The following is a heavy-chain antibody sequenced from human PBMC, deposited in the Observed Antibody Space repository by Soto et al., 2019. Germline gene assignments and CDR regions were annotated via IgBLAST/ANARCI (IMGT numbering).Heavy chain of an antibody. V-gene: IGHV1-46*01. J-gene: IGHJ6*02. D-gene: IGHD2-21*02. CDR3: ARAYCGGDCKHRGYYGMDV. Sequence: ASVKVSCKASGYTLTSYYMHWVRQAPGQGLEWMGIINPSGGSTSYAQKFQGRVTMTRDTSTSTVYMELSSLRSEDTAVYYCARAYCGGDCKHRGYYGMDVWGQGTTVTSP. CDR1: GYTLTSYY. CDR2: INPSGGST.